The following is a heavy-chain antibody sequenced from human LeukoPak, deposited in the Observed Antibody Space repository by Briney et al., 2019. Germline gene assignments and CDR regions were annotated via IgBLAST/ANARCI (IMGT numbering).Heavy chain of an antibody. CDR1: GFTFSSYG. D-gene: IGHD4-17*01. CDR3: AKASATYGDYSYYYYYYMDV. J-gene: IGHJ6*03. CDR2: ISYDGSNK. V-gene: IGHV3-30*18. Sequence: PGGSLRLSCAASGFTFSSYGMHWVRQAPGKGLEWVAVISYDGSNKYYADSVKGRFTISRDNSKNTLYLQMNSLRAEDTAVYYCAKASATYGDYSYYYYYYMDVWGKGTTVTISS.